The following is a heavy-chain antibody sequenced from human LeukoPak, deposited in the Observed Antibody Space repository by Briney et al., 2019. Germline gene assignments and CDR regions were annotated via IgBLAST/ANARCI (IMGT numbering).Heavy chain of an antibody. CDR2: IKSKTEGGTT. D-gene: IGHD5-12*01. CDR3: TTTYIVALTRKFGDY. Sequence: PGGSLRLSCAASGFIFSNAWMNCVRQAPGKGLEWVSRIKSKTEGGTTDYAAPVKGRFTISRDDSQNTVDLQISSLTAEDTAMYFCTTTYIVALTRKFGDYWGQGTLVVVSS. V-gene: IGHV3-15*01. J-gene: IGHJ4*02. CDR1: GFIFSNAW.